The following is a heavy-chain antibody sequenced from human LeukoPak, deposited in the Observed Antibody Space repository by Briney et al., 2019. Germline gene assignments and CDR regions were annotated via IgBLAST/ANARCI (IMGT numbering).Heavy chain of an antibody. D-gene: IGHD3-3*01. CDR3: AREDGARDYDFWSGYYTGNYYYYYMDV. Sequence: SETLSLTCAVYGGSFSGYYWGWIRQPPGKGLEWIGSIYYSGSTYYNPSLKSRVTISVDTSKNQFSLKLSSVTAADTAVYYCAREDGARDYDFWSGYYTGNYYYYYMDVWGKGTTVTVSS. V-gene: IGHV4-34*01. CDR2: IYYSGST. J-gene: IGHJ6*03. CDR1: GGSFSGYY.